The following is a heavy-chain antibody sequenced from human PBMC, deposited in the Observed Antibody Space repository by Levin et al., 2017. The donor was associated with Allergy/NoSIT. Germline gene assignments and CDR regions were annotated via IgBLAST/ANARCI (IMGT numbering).Heavy chain of an antibody. J-gene: IGHJ4*02. Sequence: SCVVSGFTFSSYAMHWVRQAPGKGLEWVAVIASDGGNKYYADSVKGQVTISRDNSRNTLYLQMNSLRVEDTAVYYCARRAIVGSDREEAPDYWGQGTLVTVSS. D-gene: IGHD3-22*01. CDR1: GFTFSSYA. CDR2: IASDGGNK. CDR3: ARRAIVGSDREEAPDY. V-gene: IGHV3-30-3*01.